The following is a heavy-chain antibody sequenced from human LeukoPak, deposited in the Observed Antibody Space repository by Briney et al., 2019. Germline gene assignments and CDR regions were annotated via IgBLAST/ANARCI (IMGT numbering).Heavy chain of an antibody. V-gene: IGHV4-39*07. CDR2: IYYTGST. CDR3: ARETSQKGAHYMDV. Sequence: SETLSLTCSVSGGSISYYWVWIRQPPGKGLEWIGSIYYTGSTYYNPSLKSRVTLSLDTSNKRFSLKLNSVTAADTAVYYCARETSQKGAHYMDVWGKGTTVTISS. CDR1: GGSISYY. J-gene: IGHJ6*03. D-gene: IGHD3-16*01.